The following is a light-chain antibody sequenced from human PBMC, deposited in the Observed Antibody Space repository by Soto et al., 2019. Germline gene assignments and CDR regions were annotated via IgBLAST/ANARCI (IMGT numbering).Light chain of an antibody. CDR3: SSYTSSFTYV. J-gene: IGLJ1*01. CDR1: SSDVGGYNY. Sequence: QAVVTQPASVSGSPGQSITISCTGTSSDVGGYNYVSWYQQHPGKAPKLMIYEVRNRPSGVSNRFSGSKSGNTASLTISGLQAEDEADYYCSSYTSSFTYVFGTGTKLTVL. V-gene: IGLV2-14*01. CDR2: EVR.